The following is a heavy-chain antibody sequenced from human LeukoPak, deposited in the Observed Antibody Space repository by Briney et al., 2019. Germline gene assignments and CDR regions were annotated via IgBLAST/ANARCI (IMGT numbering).Heavy chain of an antibody. V-gene: IGHV1-69*05. D-gene: IGHD4-11*01. CDR1: GGTFSSYA. CDR2: IIPIFGTA. J-gene: IGHJ4*02. CDR3: ARVEYRNTENDY. Sequence: GASVKVSCKASGGTFSSYAISWVRQAPGQGLEWMGGIIPIFGTANYAQKFQGRVTMTRDTSTSTVYMELSSLRSEDTAVYYCARVEYRNTENDYWGQGTLVTVSS.